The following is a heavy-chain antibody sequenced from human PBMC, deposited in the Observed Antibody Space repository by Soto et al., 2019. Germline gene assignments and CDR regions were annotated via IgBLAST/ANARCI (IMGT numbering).Heavy chain of an antibody. CDR1: GFPISNYY. CDR3: ARVSGLLAFDF. J-gene: IGHJ4*02. V-gene: IGHV3-53*01. Sequence: LRLSCAASGFPISNYYIAWVRQAPGQGLEWLSMIYTGGTPYYADSVRGRFTISRDTSKNTVYLQMNSLRVEDTAVYYCARVSGLLAFDFWGQGALVTVSS. CDR2: IYTGGTP.